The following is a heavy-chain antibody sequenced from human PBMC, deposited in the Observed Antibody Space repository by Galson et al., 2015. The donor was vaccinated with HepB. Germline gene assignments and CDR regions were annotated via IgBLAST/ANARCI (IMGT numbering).Heavy chain of an antibody. J-gene: IGHJ3*01. CDR1: GGSISGGDYY. Sequence: TLSLTCTVSGGSISGGDYYLSWIRQPPGKGLEWIGNISYSGSTYYNSSLKSRVAISVDTSKNQFSLKLSSVTAADTAVYYCAREIPHDAFDVWGQGTMVTVSS. V-gene: IGHV4-30-4*01. CDR2: ISYSGST. CDR3: AREIPHDAFDV.